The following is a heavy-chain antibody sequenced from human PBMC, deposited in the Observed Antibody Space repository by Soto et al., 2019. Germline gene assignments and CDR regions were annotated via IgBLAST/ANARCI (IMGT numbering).Heavy chain of an antibody. J-gene: IGHJ4*02. V-gene: IGHV4-59*01. CDR3: AGGAY. CDR1: GGSINSYH. CDR2: IYYTGSN. Sequence: QVQLQESGPGLVKPSETLSLTCTVSGGSINSYHWSWIRQPPGKGLEWIGNIYYTGSNNYNPSLKSRLTMSIDTSKKQFSLTLSSVTAADTAVYYCAGGAYWGQGTLVTVSP.